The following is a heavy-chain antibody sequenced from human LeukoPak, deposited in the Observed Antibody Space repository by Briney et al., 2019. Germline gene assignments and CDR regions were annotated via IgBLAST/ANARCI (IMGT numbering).Heavy chain of an antibody. Sequence: GASVKVSCKASGYTFTSHGISWVRQAPGQGLEWMGWISAYNGNTNYVQKLQGRVTVTTDTSTSTVYMELSSLRSEDTAVYYCARDLGGAHTVVVTAISGWFDPWGQGTLVTVSS. CDR1: GYTFTSHG. CDR2: ISAYNGNT. CDR3: ARDLGGAHTVVVTAISGWFDP. D-gene: IGHD2-21*02. J-gene: IGHJ5*02. V-gene: IGHV1-18*01.